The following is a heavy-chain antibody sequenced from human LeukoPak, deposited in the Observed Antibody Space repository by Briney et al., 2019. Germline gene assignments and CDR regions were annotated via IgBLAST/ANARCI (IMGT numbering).Heavy chain of an antibody. CDR3: AGLGGYYLVRGIDAFDI. V-gene: IGHV4-59*08. Sequence: SETLSLTCTVSGGSISSYYWGWIRQPPGKGLEWIGYIYYSGSTNYNPSLKSRVTISVDTSKNQFSLKLSSVTAADTAVYYCAGLGGYYLVRGIDAFDIWGQGTMVTVSS. D-gene: IGHD3-3*01. CDR2: IYYSGST. J-gene: IGHJ3*02. CDR1: GGSISSYY.